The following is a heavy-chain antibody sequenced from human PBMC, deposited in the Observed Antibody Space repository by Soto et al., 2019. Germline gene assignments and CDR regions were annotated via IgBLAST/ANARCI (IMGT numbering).Heavy chain of an antibody. CDR2: IYTSGST. J-gene: IGHJ5*02. CDR3: ARDLGWGSYINWFDP. D-gene: IGHD1-26*01. V-gene: IGHV4-4*07. Sequence: PSETLSLTCTVSGGSISSCYWSWIRQPAGKGLEWIGRIYTSGSTNYNPSLKSRVTMSVDTSKNQFSLKLSSVTAADTAVYYCARDLGWGSYINWFDPWGQGTLVTVSS. CDR1: GGSISSCY.